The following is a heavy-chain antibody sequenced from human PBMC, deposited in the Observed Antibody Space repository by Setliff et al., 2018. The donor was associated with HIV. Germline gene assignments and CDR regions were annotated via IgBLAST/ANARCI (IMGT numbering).Heavy chain of an antibody. CDR3: ARDSLPYSSGPLHYYYYMDV. V-gene: IGHV1-18*01. CDR2: ISAYNGNT. J-gene: IGHJ6*03. CDR1: GYTFTSYG. Sequence: ASVKVSCKASGYTFTSYGISWVRQAPGQGLEWMGWISAYNGNTNYAQKPQGRVNMTTDTSTSTAYMELRSLRSDDTAVYYCARDSLPYSSGPLHYYYYMDVWGKGTTVTVSS. D-gene: IGHD6-19*01.